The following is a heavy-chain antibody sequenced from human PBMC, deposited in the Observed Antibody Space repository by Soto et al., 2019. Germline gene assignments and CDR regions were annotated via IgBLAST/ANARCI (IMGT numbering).Heavy chain of an antibody. CDR2: ISSSSSTI. V-gene: IGHV3-48*01. CDR1: GFTFSSYS. D-gene: IGHD3-3*01. Sequence: PGGSLRLSCAASGFTFSSYSMNWVRQATGKGLEWVSYISSSSSTIYYADSVKGRFTISRDNAKNSLYLQMNSLRAEDTAVYYCASLYYDFWSGYWPLLDAFDIWGQGTMVTVSS. J-gene: IGHJ3*02. CDR3: ASLYYDFWSGYWPLLDAFDI.